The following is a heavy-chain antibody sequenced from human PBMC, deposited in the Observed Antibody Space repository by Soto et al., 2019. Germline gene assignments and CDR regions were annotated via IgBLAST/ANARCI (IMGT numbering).Heavy chain of an antibody. Sequence: QVQLVQSGAEVKNPGASVKVSCKASGYTFTRYGIGWARQAPGQGLEWMGWINTYNGNTNYAQNVQGRVTLXXXTXPSTAYMELRSLRSNDTAIYYCAMVDVYVTPSPQDVWGQGTTVIVSS. D-gene: IGHD3-16*01. V-gene: IGHV1-18*01. J-gene: IGHJ6*02. CDR1: GYTFTRYG. CDR2: INTYNGNT. CDR3: AMVDVYVTPSPQDV.